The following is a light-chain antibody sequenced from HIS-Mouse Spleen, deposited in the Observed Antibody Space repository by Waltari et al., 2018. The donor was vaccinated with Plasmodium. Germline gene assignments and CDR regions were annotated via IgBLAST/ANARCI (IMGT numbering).Light chain of an antibody. CDR1: QSVSSY. CDR2: DAS. J-gene: IGKJ4*01. Sequence: ATLSLSPGERATLSCRASQSVSSYLAWYQQKPGQAPRLLIYDASNRATGIPARFSGSGSGTDFTLTISSLEPEDFAVYYCQQRSNWPPLTFGGGTKVEIK. CDR3: QQRSNWPPLT. V-gene: IGKV3-11*01.